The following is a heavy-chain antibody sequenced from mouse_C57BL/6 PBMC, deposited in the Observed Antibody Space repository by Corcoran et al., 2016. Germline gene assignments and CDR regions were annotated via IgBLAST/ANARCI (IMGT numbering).Heavy chain of an antibody. Sequence: EVQLQQSGPELVKPGASVKISCKASGYTFTDYYMNWVKQSHGKSLEWIGDINPNNGGTSYNQKFKGKATLTVDKSSSTAYMEIRSRTSEDAAVYYGASDGSSYVPWYFDVLCTGTTFTVSS. J-gene: IGHJ1*03. V-gene: IGHV1-26*01. CDR3: ASDGSSYVPWYFDV. D-gene: IGHD1-1*01. CDR1: GYTFTDYY. CDR2: INPNNGGT.